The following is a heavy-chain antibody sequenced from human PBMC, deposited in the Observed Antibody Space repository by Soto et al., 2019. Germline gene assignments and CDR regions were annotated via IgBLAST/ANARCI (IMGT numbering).Heavy chain of an antibody. J-gene: IGHJ6*02. CDR3: AKEILYYYYFGMDV. D-gene: IGHD2-8*01. CDR1: GFTFSSYG. CDR2: ISYDGSNE. Sequence: QVHLVESGGGVVQPGRSLRLFCAVSGFTFSSYGMHWVRQAPGKGLEWVAVISYDGSNEYYADSVKGRLTISRDNSKNPLYLQMNSLRAEDTAVYYCAKEILYYYYFGMDVWGQGTTVTVSS. V-gene: IGHV3-30*18.